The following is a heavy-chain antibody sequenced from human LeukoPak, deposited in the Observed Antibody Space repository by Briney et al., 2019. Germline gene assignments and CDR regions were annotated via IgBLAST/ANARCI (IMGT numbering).Heavy chain of an antibody. J-gene: IGHJ4*02. D-gene: IGHD4-17*01. Sequence: GGSLRLSCAASGFTFSSYWMNWARQAPGKGLEWVAVIWSDGSNKFYADSVKGRFTISRDNSKNTLYLQMNSLRAEDTAVYYCARDLFDYGDYGSFDYWGQGTLVTVSS. V-gene: IGHV3-33*08. CDR1: GFTFSSYW. CDR2: IWSDGSNK. CDR3: ARDLFDYGDYGSFDY.